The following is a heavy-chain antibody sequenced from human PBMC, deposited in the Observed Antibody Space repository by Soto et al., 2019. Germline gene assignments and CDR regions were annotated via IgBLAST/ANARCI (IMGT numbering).Heavy chain of an antibody. CDR3: ARAFFYQGSDSRGYSFDAFDF. CDR2: ISAHTGSS. CDR1: GYTFTSSG. J-gene: IGHJ3*01. D-gene: IGHD3-22*01. V-gene: IGHV1-18*01. Sequence: QVQLVQSGAEVKKPGASVKVSCKASGYTFTSSGMSWVRQARGQGLEWMGWISAHTGSSEYAQRVQGRVTMTTDSSTSTAYMELRSLRSDDTAVYYCARAFFYQGSDSRGYSFDAFDFWGPGTLVTVSS.